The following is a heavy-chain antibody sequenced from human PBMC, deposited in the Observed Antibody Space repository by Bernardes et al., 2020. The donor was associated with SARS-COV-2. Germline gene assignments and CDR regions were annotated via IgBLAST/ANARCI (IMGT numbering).Heavy chain of an antibody. CDR1: GGSISSSTNY. CDR3: ARHVIYFGSGWFYDY. CDR2: ISYGGST. J-gene: IGHJ4*02. Sequence: SEPLSLTCTVSGGSISSSTNYWGWLLQPPGKGLEWIGSISYGGSTYYNPSLKSRVTISVDTSKNQFFLKLSSVTAADTAVYYCARHVIYFGSGWFYDYWGQGTLVTVSS. D-gene: IGHD6-19*01. V-gene: IGHV4-39*01.